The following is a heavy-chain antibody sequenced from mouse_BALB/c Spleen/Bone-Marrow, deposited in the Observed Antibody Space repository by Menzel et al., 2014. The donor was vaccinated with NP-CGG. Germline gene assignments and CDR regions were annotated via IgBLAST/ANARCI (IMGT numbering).Heavy chain of an antibody. CDR1: GFNIKDTY. CDR3: ASYVYGYYFDY. Sequence: EVKLMESGAELVKPGASVKLSCTASGFNIKDTYMHWVEQRPEQGLEWIGRIDPANVNTKYDPKFQGKATITADTSSNTAYLQLSSLTSEDTAVYYCASYVYGYYFDYWGQGTTLTVSS. J-gene: IGHJ2*01. D-gene: IGHD1-1*01. V-gene: IGHV14-3*02. CDR2: IDPANVNT.